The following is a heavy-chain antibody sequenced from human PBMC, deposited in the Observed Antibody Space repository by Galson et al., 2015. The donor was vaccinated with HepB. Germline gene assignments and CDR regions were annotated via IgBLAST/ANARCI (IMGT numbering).Heavy chain of an antibody. Sequence: SLRLSCAASGFSVSNYYMNWVRQAPGTGLEWVSSIDTRGVVRYVDSVKGRFTISRDSSKNTLDLQINNLRAEDTAAYFCARDRGYFDLWGRGTLVTVSS. V-gene: IGHV3-66*01. J-gene: IGHJ2*01. CDR3: ARDRGYFDL. CDR2: IDTRGVV. CDR1: GFSVSNYY.